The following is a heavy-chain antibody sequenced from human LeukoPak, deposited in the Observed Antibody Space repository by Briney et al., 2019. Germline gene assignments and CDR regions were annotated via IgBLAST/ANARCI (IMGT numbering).Heavy chain of an antibody. CDR2: IISSSSTI. Sequence: GGSLRLSCAASGFTFSSYAMSWVRQAPGKGLEGVSSIISSSSTIYYADSVKGRFTISRDNAKNSLYLQMNSLRAEDTAVYYCAREERYYYMDVWGKGTTVTVSS. CDR3: AREERYYYMDV. CDR1: GFTFSSYA. V-gene: IGHV3-48*04. J-gene: IGHJ6*03. D-gene: IGHD1-1*01.